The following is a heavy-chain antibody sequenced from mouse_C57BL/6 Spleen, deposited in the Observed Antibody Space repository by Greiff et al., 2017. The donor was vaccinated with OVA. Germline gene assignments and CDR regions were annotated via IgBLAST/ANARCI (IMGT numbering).Heavy chain of an antibody. CDR1: GFTFSDYG. CDR3: ARPPSYYSPWFAY. V-gene: IGHV5-17*01. Sequence: EVQVVESGGGLVKPGGSLKLSCAASGFTFSDYGMHWVRQAPEKGLEWVAYISSGSSTIYYADTVKGRFTISRDNAKNTLFLQMTSLRSEDTAMYYCARPPSYYSPWFAYWGQGTLVTVSA. CDR2: ISSGSSTI. J-gene: IGHJ3*01. D-gene: IGHD2-12*01.